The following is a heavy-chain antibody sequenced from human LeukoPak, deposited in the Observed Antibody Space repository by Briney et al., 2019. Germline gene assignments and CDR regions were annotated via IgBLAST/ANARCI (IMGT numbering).Heavy chain of an antibody. Sequence: SETLSLTCTVAGGSISSYYWSWIRQPPGKGLEWIGYIYYSGSTNYNPSLKSRVTISVDTSKNQFSLKLSSVTAADTAVYYCARVSVGATLHGVDYWGQRTLVTVSS. J-gene: IGHJ4*02. V-gene: IGHV4-59*01. D-gene: IGHD1-26*01. CDR2: IYYSGST. CDR3: ARVSVGATLHGVDY. CDR1: GGSISSYY.